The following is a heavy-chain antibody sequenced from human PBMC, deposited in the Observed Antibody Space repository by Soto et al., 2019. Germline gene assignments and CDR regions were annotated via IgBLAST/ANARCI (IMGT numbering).Heavy chain of an antibody. D-gene: IGHD3-9*01. V-gene: IGHV3-11*06. CDR2: ISNSSSYT. J-gene: IGHJ4*02. CDR3: AGDRSQWANDILTWLK. CDR1: GFTFSDYY. Sequence: QVQLVESGGCLVKPGGSLRLSCAASGFTFSDYYMSWIRQAPGKGLEWVSYISNSSSYTNYADSVKGRFTISRDNAKNLLCLQMNSLRAEDTAVYYCAGDRSQWANDILTWLKWGQGTLVTVSS.